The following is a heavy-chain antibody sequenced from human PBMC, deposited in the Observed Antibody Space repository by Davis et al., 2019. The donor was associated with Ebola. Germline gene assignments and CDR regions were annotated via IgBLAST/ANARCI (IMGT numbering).Heavy chain of an antibody. CDR2: IYYSGST. J-gene: IGHJ5*02. V-gene: IGHV4-59*12. CDR1: GGSISSYY. D-gene: IGHD1-26*01. CDR3: ARRVGATWRWFDP. Sequence: SETLSLTCTVSGGSISSYYWSCIRQHPGQGLEWIGYIYYSGSTYYNPSLKSRVTISVDTSKNQFSLKLSSVTAADTAVYYCARRVGATWRWFDPWGQGTLVTVSS.